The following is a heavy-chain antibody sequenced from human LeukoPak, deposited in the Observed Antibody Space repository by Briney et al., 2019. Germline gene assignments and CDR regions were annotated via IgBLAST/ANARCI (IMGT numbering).Heavy chain of an antibody. J-gene: IGHJ5*02. Sequence: PGGSLRLSCAASGFTFTSYGMHWVRQAPGEGLEWVAVIWYDGSNKYYADSVKGRFTISRDNSKNTLYLQMNSLRAEDTAVYYCARDYDFWGNNWFDPWGQGTLVTVSS. D-gene: IGHD3/OR15-3a*01. CDR1: GFTFTSYG. V-gene: IGHV3-33*01. CDR2: IWYDGSNK. CDR3: ARDYDFWGNNWFDP.